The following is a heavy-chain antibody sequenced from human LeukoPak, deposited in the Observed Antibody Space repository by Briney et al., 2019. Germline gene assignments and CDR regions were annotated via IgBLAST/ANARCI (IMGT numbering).Heavy chain of an antibody. V-gene: IGHV1-8*01. D-gene: IGHD3-22*01. J-gene: IGHJ5*02. CDR3: ARNYDSSGYYYSRWFDP. CDR2: RNPNSGNT. Sequence: ASVKVSCKASGYTFTSYDSNWVRQATGQGLEWMGWRNPNSGNTGYAQKFQGRVTMTRNTSISTAYMELSSLRSEDTAVYYCARNYDSSGYYYSRWFDPWGQGTLVTVSS. CDR1: GYTFTSYD.